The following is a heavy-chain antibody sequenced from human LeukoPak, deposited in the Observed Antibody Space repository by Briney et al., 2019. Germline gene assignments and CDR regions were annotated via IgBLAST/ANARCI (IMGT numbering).Heavy chain of an antibody. D-gene: IGHD5-18*01. CDR3: ARQQLWPPGEVGY. CDR2: INPSGGST. CDR1: GYTFTSYY. J-gene: IGHJ4*02. Sequence: ASVKVSCKASGYTFTSYYMHWVRQAPGQGLEWMGIINPSGGSTSYAQKFQGRVTMTRDTSISTAYMELSRLRSDDTAVYYCARQQLWPPGEVGYWGQGTLVTVSS. V-gene: IGHV1-46*01.